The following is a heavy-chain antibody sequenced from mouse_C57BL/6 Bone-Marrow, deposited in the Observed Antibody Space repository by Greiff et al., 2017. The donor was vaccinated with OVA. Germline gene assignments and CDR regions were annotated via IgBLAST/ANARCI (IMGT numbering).Heavy chain of an antibody. CDR1: GFTFSSYA. D-gene: IGHD1-1*01. J-gene: IGHJ1*03. CDR2: ISSGGDYI. V-gene: IGHV5-9-1*02. Sequence: EVQLQESGEGLVKPGGSLKLSCAASGFTFSSYAMSWVRQTPEKRLEWVAYISSGGDYIYYADTVKGRFTISRDNARNTLYLQMSSLKSEDTAMYYCTRVGTTVVPWYFDVWGTGTTVTVSS. CDR3: TRVGTTVVPWYFDV.